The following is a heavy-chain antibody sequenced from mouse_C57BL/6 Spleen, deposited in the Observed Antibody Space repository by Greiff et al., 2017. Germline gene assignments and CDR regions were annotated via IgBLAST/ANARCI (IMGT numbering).Heavy chain of an antibody. Sequence: EVQLVESGGGLVQSGRSLRLSCATSGFTFSDFYMEWVRQAPGKGLEWIAASRNKANDYTTEYSASVKGRFIVSRDTSQSILYLQMNALRAEDTAIYYCARDDGNYWYFDVWGTGTTVTVSS. D-gene: IGHD1-1*01. CDR3: ARDDGNYWYFDV. CDR1: GFTFSDFY. V-gene: IGHV7-1*01. CDR2: SRNKANDYTT. J-gene: IGHJ1*03.